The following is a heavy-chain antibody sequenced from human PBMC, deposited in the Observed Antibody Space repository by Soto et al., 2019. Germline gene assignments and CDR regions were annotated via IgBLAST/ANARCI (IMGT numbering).Heavy chain of an antibody. CDR1: GFTFSSFP. D-gene: IGHD5-18*01. V-gene: IGHV3-23*01. Sequence: PGGSLRLSCAASGFTFSSFPLSWVRQAPGKGLEWVSAISGSGDGTDDADSVKGRFTISRDNSKNTLYLQMNSLRAEDTAVYYCAGPGYSSQDYWGQGALVTVSS. CDR3: AGPGYSSQDY. CDR2: ISGSGDGT. J-gene: IGHJ4*02.